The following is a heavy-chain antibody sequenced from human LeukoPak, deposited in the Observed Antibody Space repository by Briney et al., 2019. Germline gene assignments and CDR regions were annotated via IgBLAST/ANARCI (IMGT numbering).Heavy chain of an antibody. J-gene: IGHJ3*02. CDR1: GFTFSSYA. Sequence: GRSLRLSCAASGFTFSSYAMHWVRQAPGKGLEWVAVISYDGSNKYYADSVKGRFTISRDNSKNTLYLQMNSLRAEDTAVYYCAKNGGSGYYFVAFDIWGQGTMVTVSS. V-gene: IGHV3-30*04. CDR2: ISYDGSNK. D-gene: IGHD3-22*01. CDR3: AKNGGSGYYFVAFDI.